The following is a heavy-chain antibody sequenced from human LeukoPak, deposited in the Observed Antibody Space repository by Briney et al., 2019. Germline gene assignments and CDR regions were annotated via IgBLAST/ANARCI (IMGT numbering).Heavy chain of an antibody. Sequence: KTGGSLRLSCAASGLSLGTYNMNWVRQAPGKGLEWVASITYRSDYIYYADSVKGRFTISRDKARNSVYLQMNSLRAEDTAVYYCAKGEKDYWGQGTLVTVSS. CDR2: ITYRSDYI. CDR1: GLSLGTYN. J-gene: IGHJ4*02. CDR3: AKGEKDY. V-gene: IGHV3-21*01.